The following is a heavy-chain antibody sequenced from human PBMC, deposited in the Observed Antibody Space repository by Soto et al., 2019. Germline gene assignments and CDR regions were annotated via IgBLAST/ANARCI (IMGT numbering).Heavy chain of an antibody. Sequence: GGSLSLSCAPSGCHLSSNYISWVRQAPGKGLEWVSFIYSGGSTSYADSVRGRFTISRDNSKNTLYLQMNSLRAEDTAVYYCARGHYYFDYWGQRTLVTVS. CDR2: IYSGGST. CDR1: GCHLSSNY. V-gene: IGHV3-66*01. J-gene: IGHJ4*02. CDR3: ARGHYYFDY.